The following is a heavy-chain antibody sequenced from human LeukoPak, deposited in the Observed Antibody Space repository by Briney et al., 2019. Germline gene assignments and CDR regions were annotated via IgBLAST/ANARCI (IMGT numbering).Heavy chain of an antibody. V-gene: IGHV4-39*01. CDR3: VVTTVTQTNWFDP. CDR2: IYYSGST. CDR1: GGSISSSSYY. D-gene: IGHD4-17*01. J-gene: IGHJ5*02. Sequence: PSETLPLTCTVSGGSISSSSYYWGWIRQPPGKGLEWIGSIYYSGSTYYNPSLKSRVTISVDTSKNQFSLKLSSVTAADTAVYYCVVTTVTQTNWFDPWGQGTLVTVSS.